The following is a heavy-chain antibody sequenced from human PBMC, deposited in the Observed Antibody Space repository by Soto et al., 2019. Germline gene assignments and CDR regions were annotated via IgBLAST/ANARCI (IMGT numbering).Heavy chain of an antibody. D-gene: IGHD1-20*01. CDR2: ISYDGSNK. CDR3: ATTHNWNYLDY. Sequence: QVPLVESGGGVVQPGRSLRLSCAASGFTFSSYAMHWVRQAPGKGLEWVAVISYDGSNKYYADSVKGRFTISRDNSKNTLYLQMNSLRAEDTAVYYCATTHNWNYLDYWGQGTLVTVSS. V-gene: IGHV3-30-3*01. CDR1: GFTFSSYA. J-gene: IGHJ4*02.